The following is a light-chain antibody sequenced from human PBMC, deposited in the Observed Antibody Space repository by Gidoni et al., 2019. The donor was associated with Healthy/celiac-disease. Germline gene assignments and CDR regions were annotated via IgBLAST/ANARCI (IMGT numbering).Light chain of an antibody. CDR2: AAS. CDR3: QQSYSTPPYT. J-gene: IGKJ2*01. Sequence: IHMTPSPSSLSASVGDRVTITCRASQSISSDLNWYQQKPGKAHKLLIYAASSLQSGVPSRCSGSGSGTDFTLTISSLQPEDFATYYCQQSYSTPPYTFGQGTKLEIK. CDR1: QSISSD. V-gene: IGKV1-39*01.